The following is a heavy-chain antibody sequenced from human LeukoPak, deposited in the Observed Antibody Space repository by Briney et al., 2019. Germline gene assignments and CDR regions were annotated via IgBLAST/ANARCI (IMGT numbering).Heavy chain of an antibody. CDR1: GFTFSSYG. CDR3: ARALIGYYFDY. V-gene: IGHV3-23*01. D-gene: IGHD2-8*01. CDR2: ISGSGGST. J-gene: IGHJ4*02. Sequence: GESLRLSCAASGFTFSSYGMSWVRQAPGKGLEWVSAISGSGGSTYYADSVKGRFTISRDNSKNTLYLQMNSLRAEDTAVYYCARALIGYYFDYWGQGTLVTVSS.